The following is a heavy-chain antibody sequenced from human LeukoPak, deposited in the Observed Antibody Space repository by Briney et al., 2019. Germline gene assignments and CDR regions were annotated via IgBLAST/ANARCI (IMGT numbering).Heavy chain of an antibody. CDR2: INPNTGGT. CDR1: GYTFTSYD. D-gene: IGHD3-10*01. J-gene: IGHJ3*01. Sequence: GASVKVSCKASGYTFTSYDINWVGQAPGQGLELMGWINPNTGGTYYTQKFQGRVTMTRDTSVTTAYMELSRLSSDDTAIYYCAREGIMITLRAFDVWGQGTEVAVSS. V-gene: IGHV1-2*02. CDR3: AREGIMITLRAFDV.